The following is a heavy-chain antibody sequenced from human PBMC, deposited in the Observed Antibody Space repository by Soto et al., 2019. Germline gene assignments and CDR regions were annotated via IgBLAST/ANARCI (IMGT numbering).Heavy chain of an antibody. V-gene: IGHV3-23*01. J-gene: IGHJ3*02. CDR1: GLTFSSYA. Sequence: GGSLRLSCAVSGLTFSSYAMSWVRQAPGKGLEWVSAISVRVGSTYYAGSVKGRFTISRENSKKTLYLQMNILSDEDTTVYYCAKDFGPLEMELALDIWGQGTMVTVS. CDR3: AKDFGPLEMELALDI. D-gene: IGHD3-10*01. CDR2: ISVRVGST.